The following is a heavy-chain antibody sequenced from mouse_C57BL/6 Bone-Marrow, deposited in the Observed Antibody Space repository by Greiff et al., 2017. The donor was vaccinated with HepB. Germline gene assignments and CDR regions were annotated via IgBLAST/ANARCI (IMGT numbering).Heavy chain of an antibody. CDR2: INPSTGGT. J-gene: IGHJ2*01. V-gene: IGHV1-42*01. D-gene: IGHD4-1*01. CDR3: ASSWE. Sequence: EVHLVESGPELVKPGASVKISCKASGYSFTGYYMNWVKQSPEKSLEWIGEINPSTGGTTYNQKFKAKATLTVDKSSSTAYMQLKSLTSEDSAVYYCASSWEWGQGTTLTVSS. CDR1: GYSFTGYY.